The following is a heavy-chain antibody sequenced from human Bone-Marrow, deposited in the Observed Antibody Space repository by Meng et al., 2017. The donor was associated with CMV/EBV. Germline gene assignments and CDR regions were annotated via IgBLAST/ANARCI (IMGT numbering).Heavy chain of an antibody. Sequence: GESLKISCAASGFTFSSYEMNWVRQAPGKGLEWVSSISSSSSYIYYADSVKGRFTISRDNAKNPLYLQMNSLRAEDTAVYYCARDGLKLGYWSSTTCQYYYYYYGMDVWGQGTTVTVSS. CDR1: GFTFSSYE. V-gene: IGHV3-21*01. CDR3: ARDGLKLGYWSSTTCQYYYYYYGMDV. J-gene: IGHJ6*01. CDR2: ISSSSSYI. D-gene: IGHD2-2*01.